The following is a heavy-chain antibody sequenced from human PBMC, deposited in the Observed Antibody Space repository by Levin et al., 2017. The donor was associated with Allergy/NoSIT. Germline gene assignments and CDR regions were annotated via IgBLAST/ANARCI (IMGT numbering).Heavy chain of an antibody. CDR1: GGSFSGYY. CDR3: ARGGGTMVRGVISPQWRGMDV. CDR2: INHSGST. Sequence: SETLSLTCAVYGGSFSGYYWSWIRQPPGKGLEWIGEINHSGSTNYNPSLKSRVTISVDTSKNQFSLKLSSVTAADTAVYYCARGGGTMVRGVISPQWRGMDVWGQGTTVTVSS. V-gene: IGHV4-34*01. D-gene: IGHD3-10*01. J-gene: IGHJ6*02.